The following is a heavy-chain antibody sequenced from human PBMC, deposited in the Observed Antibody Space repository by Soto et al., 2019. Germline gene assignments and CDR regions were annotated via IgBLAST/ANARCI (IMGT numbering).Heavy chain of an antibody. V-gene: IGHV3-30-3*01. CDR3: ARDRDEGIVGAALHTPEAFDI. J-gene: IGHJ3*02. CDR2: ISYDGSNK. D-gene: IGHD1-26*01. CDR1: GFTFSSYA. Sequence: GGSLRLSCAASGFTFSSYAMHWVRQAPGKGLEWVAVISYDGSNKYYADSVKGRFTISRDNSKNTLYLQMNSLRAEDTAVYYCARDRDEGIVGAALHTPEAFDIWGQGTMVTVSS.